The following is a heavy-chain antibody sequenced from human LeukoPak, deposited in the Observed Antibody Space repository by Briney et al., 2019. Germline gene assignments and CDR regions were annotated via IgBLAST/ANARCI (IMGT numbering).Heavy chain of an antibody. D-gene: IGHD3-16*01. CDR2: INHSGST. Sequence: SETLSLTCAVYGGSFSGYYWSWIRQPPGKGLERIGEINHSGSTNYNPSLKSRVTISVDTSKNQFSLKLSSVTAADTAVYYCARRKGASLDYWGQGSLVTVSS. J-gene: IGHJ4*02. CDR3: ARRKGASLDY. V-gene: IGHV4-34*01. CDR1: GGSFSGYY.